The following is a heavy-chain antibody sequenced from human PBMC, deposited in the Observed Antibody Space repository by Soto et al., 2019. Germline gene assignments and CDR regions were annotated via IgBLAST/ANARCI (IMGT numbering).Heavy chain of an antibody. CDR3: AREVLWSRYFDY. J-gene: IGHJ4*02. V-gene: IGHV3-23*01. Sequence: GGSLRLSCAASGFSFSGSGMTWVRQAPGKGLEWVSCLSGSGGSTYYADSVKGRFTISRDNSQNTLYLQMNSLRPEDTGVYYCAREVLWSRYFDYWGQGTLVTVSS. D-gene: IGHD3-10*01. CDR1: GFSFSGSG. CDR2: LSGSGGST.